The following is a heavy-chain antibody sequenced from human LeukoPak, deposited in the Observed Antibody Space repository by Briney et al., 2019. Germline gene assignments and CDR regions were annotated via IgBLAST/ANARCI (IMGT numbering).Heavy chain of an antibody. V-gene: IGHV3-23*01. CDR2: ISGSGGST. CDR1: VYTFSSYA. J-gene: IGHJ4*02. D-gene: IGHD2/OR15-2a*01. CDR3: AKDGDYVLNHFDY. Sequence: GGSLRLSCAASVYTFSSYAMSSVRQAPGKGLEWVSAISGSGGSTYYADSVKGRFTISRDNSKNTLYLQMNSLRAEDTAIYYCAKDGDYVLNHFDYWGQGTLVTVSS.